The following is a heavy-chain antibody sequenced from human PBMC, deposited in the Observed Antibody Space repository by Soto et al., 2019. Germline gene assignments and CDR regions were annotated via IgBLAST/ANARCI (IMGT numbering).Heavy chain of an antibody. J-gene: IGHJ4*02. V-gene: IGHV1-46*01. Sequence: QVQLMQSGVEVKKPGASVKVSCKASGDTFTDYYIHWVRQAPGQGLEWMGTVNPSGGHTTYAQHFLGRVTMTRDTSTSTRYMELTSLTSDDTAIYYCARGGHVVVVTAALDYWGQGTLVTVSS. CDR3: ARGGHVVVVTAALDY. CDR1: GDTFTDYY. D-gene: IGHD2-21*02. CDR2: VNPSGGHT.